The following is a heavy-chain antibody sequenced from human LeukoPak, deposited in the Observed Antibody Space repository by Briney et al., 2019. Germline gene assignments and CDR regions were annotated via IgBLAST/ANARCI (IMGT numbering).Heavy chain of an antibody. CDR1: GFTFSSYS. CDR2: ISSSSSTI. D-gene: IGHD4-11*01. Sequence: PGGSLRLSCAASGFTFSSYSMNWVRHAPGKGLEWVSYISSSSSTIYYADSVKGRFTISRDNAKNSLYLQMNSLRAEDTAVYYCARGTTLTVGYWGQGTLVTVSS. V-gene: IGHV3-48*01. J-gene: IGHJ4*02. CDR3: ARGTTLTVGY.